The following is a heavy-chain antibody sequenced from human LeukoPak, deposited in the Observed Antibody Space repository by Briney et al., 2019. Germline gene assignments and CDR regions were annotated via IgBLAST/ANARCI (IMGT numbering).Heavy chain of an antibody. CDR2: IYYSGST. V-gene: IGHV4-39*07. Sequence: TSETLSLTCTVSGGSISSSSYYWGWIRQPPGKGLEWIGSIYYSGSTYYNPSLKSRVTISVDTSKNQFSLKLSSVTAADTAVYYCARDRGGYDTSDYWGQGTLVTVSS. CDR3: ARDRGGYDTSDY. J-gene: IGHJ4*02. CDR1: GGSISSSSYY. D-gene: IGHD5-12*01.